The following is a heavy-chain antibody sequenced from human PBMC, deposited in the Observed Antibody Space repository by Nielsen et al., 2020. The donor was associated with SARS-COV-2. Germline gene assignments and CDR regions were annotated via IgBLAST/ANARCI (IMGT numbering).Heavy chain of an antibody. J-gene: IGHJ6*02. V-gene: IGHV3-30-3*01. CDR2: ISYDGSNK. CDR1: GFTFSSYA. D-gene: IGHD6-13*01. CDR3: ARDGAVGAAAGTVFYYYYGMDV. Sequence: GGSLRLSCAASGFTFSSYAMHWVRQAPGKGLEWVAVISYDGSNKYYADSVKGRFTISRDNSKNTLYLQMNSLRAEDTAVYYCARDGAVGAAAGTVFYYYYGMDVWGQGTTVTVSS.